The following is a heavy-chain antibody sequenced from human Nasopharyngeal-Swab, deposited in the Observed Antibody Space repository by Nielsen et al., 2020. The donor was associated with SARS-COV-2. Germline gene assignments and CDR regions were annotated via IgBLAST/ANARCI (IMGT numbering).Heavy chain of an antibody. Sequence: VRQAPGKGLEWVAVISFDGRRTYYADSVKGRFTISRDNPQNTLYLQMNSLRGEDTALFYCARDGLDYDFWSAYFMDVWGQGTTVTVSS. V-gene: IGHV3-30*04. CDR3: ARDGLDYDFWSAYFMDV. CDR2: ISFDGRRT. D-gene: IGHD3-3*01. J-gene: IGHJ6*02.